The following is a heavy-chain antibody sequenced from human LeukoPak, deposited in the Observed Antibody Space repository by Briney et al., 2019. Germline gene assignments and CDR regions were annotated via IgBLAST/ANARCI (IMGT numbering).Heavy chain of an antibody. D-gene: IGHD7-27*01. V-gene: IGHV4-30-2*01. J-gene: IGHJ4*02. CDR2: IYHSGST. CDR3: ARLSGDPPAFVDY. CDR1: GGSISSGGYY. Sequence: SETLSLTCTVSGGSISSGGYYWSWIRQPPGKGLEWIGYIYHSGSTYYNPSLKSRVTISVDTSKNQFSLKLSSVTAADTAVYYCARLSGDPPAFVDYWGQGTLVTVSS.